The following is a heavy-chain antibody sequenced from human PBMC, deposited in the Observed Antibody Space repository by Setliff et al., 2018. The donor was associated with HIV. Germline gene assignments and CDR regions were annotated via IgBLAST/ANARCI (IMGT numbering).Heavy chain of an antibody. CDR1: GFTFSDYA. J-gene: IGHJ6*03. Sequence: HPGGSLRLSCAASGFTFSDYAMSWVRQAPGKGLEWVSAITGGEGSTYHADYVKGRFTISRDNSKNTLYLQMNSLRAEDTAVYYCAKDNNIWSGYYYYYYMDVWGKGTTVTVSS. D-gene: IGHD3-3*01. V-gene: IGHV3-23*01. CDR3: AKDNNIWSGYYYYYYMDV. CDR2: ITGGEGST.